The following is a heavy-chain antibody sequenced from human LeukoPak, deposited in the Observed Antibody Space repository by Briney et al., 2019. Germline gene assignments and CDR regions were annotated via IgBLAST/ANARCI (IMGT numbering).Heavy chain of an antibody. D-gene: IGHD3-3*01. CDR3: ARAGDFSYFDY. V-gene: IGHV4-59*12. J-gene: IGHJ4*02. CDR2: IYYSGST. CDR1: GGSISSYC. Sequence: SETLSLTCTVSGGSISSYCWSWIRQPPGKGLEWIGYIYYSGSTNYNPSLKSRVTMSVDTSKNQFSLKLSSVTAADTAVYYCARAGDFSYFDYWGQGTLVTVSS.